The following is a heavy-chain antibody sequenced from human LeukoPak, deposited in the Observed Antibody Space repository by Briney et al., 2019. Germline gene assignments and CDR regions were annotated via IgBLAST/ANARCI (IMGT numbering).Heavy chain of an antibody. J-gene: IGHJ6*03. CDR2: ISGSGGST. D-gene: IGHD3-16*01. CDR1: GFTFSSNA. Sequence: GGSLRLSCAAPGFTFSSNAMSWVRQAPGKGLEWVSAISGSGGSTYYADSVKGRFTISRDNSKNTLYLQMNSLRAEDTAVYYCAKWAGLSFGPYYMDVWGKGTTVTASS. V-gene: IGHV3-23*01. CDR3: AKWAGLSFGPYYMDV.